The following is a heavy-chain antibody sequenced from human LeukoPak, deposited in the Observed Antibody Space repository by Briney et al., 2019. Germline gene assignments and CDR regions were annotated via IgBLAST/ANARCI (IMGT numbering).Heavy chain of an antibody. J-gene: IGHJ4*02. V-gene: IGHV4-34*01. CDR1: GGSFSGYY. Sequence: SETLSLTCAVYGGSFSGYYWSWIRQPPGKGLEWIGEINHSGSTNYNPSLKSRVTISVDTSKSQFSLKLSSVTAADTAVYYCASYSSSSHFDYWGQGTLVTVSS. CDR3: ASYSSSSHFDY. D-gene: IGHD6-6*01. CDR2: INHSGST.